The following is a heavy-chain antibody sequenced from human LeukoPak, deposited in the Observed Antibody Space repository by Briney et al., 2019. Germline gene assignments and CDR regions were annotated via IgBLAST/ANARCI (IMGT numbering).Heavy chain of an antibody. CDR3: GKEGWFDY. D-gene: IGHD2-15*01. J-gene: IGHJ4*02. CDR1: GFTFSSYA. CDR2: ISSNGDST. V-gene: IGHV3-64D*06. Sequence: GGSLRLSCSVSGFTFSSYAMHWVRQAPGKGLQYVSSISSNGDSTYYAASVKGRFTISRDNSKSTLYLQMSSLRAEDTAVYYCGKEGWFDYGGQGALVTVSS.